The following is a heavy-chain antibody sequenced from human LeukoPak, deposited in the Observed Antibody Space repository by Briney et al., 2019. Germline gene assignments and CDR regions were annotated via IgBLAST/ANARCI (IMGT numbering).Heavy chain of an antibody. V-gene: IGHV1-69*06. CDR1: GHTFTSYA. Sequence: SVKVSCKASGHTFTSYAISWVRQAPAQGLEWMGGIIPIFGAANYAQKFQGRVTITADKSTSTSYMALSTVRSEDTAVYYCARGQLSYGSGSYYSPRRPYYYYMDGWGKGTTVTVSS. CDR2: IIPIFGAA. CDR3: ARGQLSYGSGSYYSPRRPYYYYMDG. J-gene: IGHJ6*03. D-gene: IGHD3-10*01.